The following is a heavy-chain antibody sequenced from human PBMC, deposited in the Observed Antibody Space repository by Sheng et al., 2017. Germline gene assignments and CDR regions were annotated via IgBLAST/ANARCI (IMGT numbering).Heavy chain of an antibody. CDR2: ISWNSGSI. J-gene: IGHJ4*02. V-gene: IGHV3-9*03. Sequence: EVQLVESGGGLVQPGRSLRLSCAASGFTFDDYAMHWVRQAPGKGLEWVSGISWNSGSIGYADSVKGRFTISRDNAKNSLYLQMNSLRAEDMALYYCAKGEQQLVLPFFDYWGQGTLVTVSS. D-gene: IGHD6-13*01. CDR3: AKGEQQLVLPFFDY. CDR1: GFTFDDYA.